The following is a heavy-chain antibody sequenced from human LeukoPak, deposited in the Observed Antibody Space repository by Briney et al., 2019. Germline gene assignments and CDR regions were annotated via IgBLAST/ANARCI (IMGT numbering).Heavy chain of an antibody. CDR2: ISAYNGNT. CDR3: ARDVATVTTHDAFDI. CDR1: GYTFTSYG. D-gene: IGHD4-11*01. Sequence: ASVKVSCKASGYTFTSYGISWVRQAPGQGLEWMGWISAYNGNTNYAQKLQGRVTMTTHTSTSTAYMELRSLRSDDTAVYYCARDVATVTTHDAFDIWGQGTIVTVSS. V-gene: IGHV1-18*01. J-gene: IGHJ3*02.